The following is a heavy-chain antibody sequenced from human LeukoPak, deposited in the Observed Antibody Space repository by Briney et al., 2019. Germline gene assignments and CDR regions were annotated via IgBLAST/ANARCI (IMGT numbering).Heavy chain of an antibody. V-gene: IGHV1-69*01. D-gene: IGHD3-10*01. CDR2: IIPIFGTA. Sequence: SVKVSCKASGGTFSSYAISWVRQAPGQGLEWMGGIIPIFGTANYAQKFQGRVTITADESTSTTYMELSSLRSEDTAVYYCASNGNTMVRGVFDYWGQGTLVTVSS. CDR3: ASNGNTMVRGVFDY. J-gene: IGHJ4*02. CDR1: GGTFSSYA.